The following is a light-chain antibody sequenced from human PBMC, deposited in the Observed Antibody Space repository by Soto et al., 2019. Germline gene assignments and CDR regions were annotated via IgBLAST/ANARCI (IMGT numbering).Light chain of an antibody. CDR3: SSYTSSRSLEGV. Sequence: QSVLAQPASVSGSPGQSITISCTGTSSDVGGYNYVSWYQQHPGKAPKLIISEVSNRPSGVSNRFSGSKSGNTASLTISGLQAEDGADYYCSSYTSSRSLEGVFGTGTKVTVL. CDR2: EVS. CDR1: SSDVGGYNY. V-gene: IGLV2-14*01. J-gene: IGLJ1*01.